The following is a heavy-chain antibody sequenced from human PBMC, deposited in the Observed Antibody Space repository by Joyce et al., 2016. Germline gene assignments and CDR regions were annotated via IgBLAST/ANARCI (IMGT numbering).Heavy chain of an antibody. Sequence: QVQLQESGPGLVKPSQTLSLTCTVSGDSICSWSFYWTWIRQHPVRGLEWIGHSSYSGKSDYNPSLRSRVVMAVDTYKNQFSLRLTSVTAADTAVYYCARDVIRGGSYNYDYYGMDVWGHGTTVSVSS. CDR3: ARDVIRGGSYNYDYYGMDV. CDR2: SSYSGKS. J-gene: IGHJ6*02. CDR1: GDSICSWSFY. D-gene: IGHD3-16*01. V-gene: IGHV4-31*03.